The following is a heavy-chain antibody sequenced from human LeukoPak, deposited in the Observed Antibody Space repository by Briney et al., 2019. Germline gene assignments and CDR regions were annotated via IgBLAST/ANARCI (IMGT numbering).Heavy chain of an antibody. D-gene: IGHD3-22*01. V-gene: IGHV1-69*04. J-gene: IGHJ4*02. CDR2: IIPILGIA. Sequence: ASVKLSCKSSGGTFSSYAISWVRQAPGQGLEWMGRIIPILGIANYAQKFRGRVTITADKSTSTAYMELSSLRSEDTAVYYCATIDSSGLIDYWGQGTLVTVSS. CDR1: GGTFSSYA. CDR3: ATIDSSGLIDY.